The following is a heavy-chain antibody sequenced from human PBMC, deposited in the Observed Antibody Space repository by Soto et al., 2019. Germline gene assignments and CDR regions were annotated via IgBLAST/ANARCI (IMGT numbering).Heavy chain of an antibody. Sequence: VGLMRLCCAVVEVNCVDYGIRCVSKDPGKGLEWVSYISSSSSTIYYADSVKGRFTISRDNAKNSLYLQMNSLRAEDTAVYYCARVRVASSKYVDHYYMDVWGKGTTVTVSS. V-gene: IGHV3-48*01. J-gene: IGHJ6*03. CDR3: ARVRVASSKYVDHYYMDV. D-gene: IGHD4-4*01. CDR1: EVNCVDYG. CDR2: ISSSSSTI.